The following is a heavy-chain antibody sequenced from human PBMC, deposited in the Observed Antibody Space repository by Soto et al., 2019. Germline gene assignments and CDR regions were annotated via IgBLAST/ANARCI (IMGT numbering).Heavy chain of an antibody. CDR2: IYYSGST. Sequence: SETLSLTCSVSGGSISSGGYYWSWIRQHPGKGLEWIGYIYYSGSTYYNPSLKSRVIISVDTSKNQFSLKLSSVTAADTAVYYCARDSDDSSGYYLSPDEFNPADYWGQGTLVTVSS. CDR1: GGSISSGGYY. D-gene: IGHD3-22*01. V-gene: IGHV4-31*03. J-gene: IGHJ4*02. CDR3: ARDSDDSSGYYLSPDEFNPADY.